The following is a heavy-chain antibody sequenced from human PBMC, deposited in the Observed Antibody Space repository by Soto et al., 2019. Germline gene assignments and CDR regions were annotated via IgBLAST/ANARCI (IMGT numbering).Heavy chain of an antibody. J-gene: IGHJ4*02. Sequence: EVQLLESGGGLVQPGGSLRLSCAASGFTFSSYAMSWVRQAPGKGLEWVSAISGSGGSTYYADSVKGRFTISRDNAKNTLYLQMNSLSAEDTAVDYCAKDKRLYDYGGNSSDYWGQGTLVTVSS. CDR1: GFTFSSYA. V-gene: IGHV3-23*01. CDR2: ISGSGGST. CDR3: AKDKRLYDYGGNSSDY. D-gene: IGHD4-17*01.